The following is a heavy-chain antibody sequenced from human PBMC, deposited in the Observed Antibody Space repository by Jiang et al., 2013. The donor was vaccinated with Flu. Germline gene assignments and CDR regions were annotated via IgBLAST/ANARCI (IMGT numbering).Heavy chain of an antibody. CDR3: TRGDI. CDR2: MNPHSGNT. Sequence: SGAEVKKPGASVKVSCKASGYTFTSHDINWVRQATGQGLEWVGWMNPHSGNTGYAQNLQGRVTLTRDTSITTAYMELSSLRFEDTAVYYCTRGDIWGQGTLVTVSS. D-gene: IGHD2-15*01. J-gene: IGHJ4*02. CDR1: GYTFTSHD. V-gene: IGHV1-8*01.